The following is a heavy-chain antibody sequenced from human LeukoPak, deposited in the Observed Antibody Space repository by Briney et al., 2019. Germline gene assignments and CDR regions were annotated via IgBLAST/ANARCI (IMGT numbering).Heavy chain of an antibody. J-gene: IGHJ5*02. CDR3: AKDLSAAAGPGWFDP. D-gene: IGHD6-13*01. CDR1: GFTFSSYG. V-gene: IGHV3-30*18. Sequence: GRSLRLSCAASGFTFSSYGMHWVRQAPGKGLEWVAVISYDGSNKYYADSVKGRFTISRDNSKNTLYLQMNSLRAEDTAVYYCAKDLSAAAGPGWFDPWGQGTLVTVSS. CDR2: ISYDGSNK.